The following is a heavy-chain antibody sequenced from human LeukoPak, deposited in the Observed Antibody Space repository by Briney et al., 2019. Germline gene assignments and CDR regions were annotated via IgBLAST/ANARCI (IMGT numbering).Heavy chain of an antibody. CDR1: GFTFSSYG. CDR2: ISYDGSNK. V-gene: IGHV3-30*18. J-gene: IGHJ4*02. Sequence: PGRSLRLSCAASGFTFSSYGMHWVRQAPGKGLEWVAVISYDGSNKYYADSVKGRFTISRDNSKNTLSLLMNSLKGDDTAVYYCAKSEDSSGWYEAYFDSWGQGTLVTVSS. D-gene: IGHD6-19*01. CDR3: AKSEDSSGWYEAYFDS.